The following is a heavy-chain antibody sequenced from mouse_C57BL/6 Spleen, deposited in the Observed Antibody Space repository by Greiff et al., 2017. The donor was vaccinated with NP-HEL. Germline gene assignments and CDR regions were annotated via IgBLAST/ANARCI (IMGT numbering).Heavy chain of an antibody. CDR2: ISDGGSYT. CDR1: GFTFSSYA. V-gene: IGHV5-4*01. J-gene: IGHJ3*01. Sequence: EVHLVESGGGLVKPGGSLKLSCAASGFTFSSYAMSWVRQTPEKRLEWVATISDGGSYTYYPDNVKGRFTISRDNAKNNLYLQMSHLKSEDTAMYYCARDYYGSSYAWFAYWGQGTLVTVSA. D-gene: IGHD1-1*01. CDR3: ARDYYGSSYAWFAY.